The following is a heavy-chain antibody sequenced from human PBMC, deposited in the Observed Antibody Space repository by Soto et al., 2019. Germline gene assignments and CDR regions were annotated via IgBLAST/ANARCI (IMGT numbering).Heavy chain of an antibody. CDR3: VRESVASGPSYCDS. D-gene: IGHD6-6*01. CDR2: IYHSGST. V-gene: IGHV4-30-2*06. J-gene: IGHJ5*01. Sequence: SSETLSLTCSVSGGTITSGRSSWNWIRQSPGKGLEWIAYIYHSGSTYYNPSLKSRVTISVDRSENQFSLKLTSVTAADTAVYCCVRESVASGPSYCDSWGPGTRVTVSS. CDR1: GGTITSGRSS.